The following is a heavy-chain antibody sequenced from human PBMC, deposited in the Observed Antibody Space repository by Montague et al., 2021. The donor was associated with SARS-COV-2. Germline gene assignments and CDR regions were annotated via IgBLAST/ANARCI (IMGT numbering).Heavy chain of an antibody. CDR2: IDWDDDK. D-gene: IGHD6-13*01. CDR3: ARILVAAAGSPFHH. Sequence: PALVKPTQTLTLTCTFSGFSLSTSGMCVSWIRQPPGKALEWLARIDWDDDKYYSTSLKTRLTISKDTSKNQVVLTMTNMDPVDTATYYCARILVAAAGSPFHHWGQGTLVTVSS. CDR1: GFSLSTSGMC. J-gene: IGHJ5*02. V-gene: IGHV2-70*11.